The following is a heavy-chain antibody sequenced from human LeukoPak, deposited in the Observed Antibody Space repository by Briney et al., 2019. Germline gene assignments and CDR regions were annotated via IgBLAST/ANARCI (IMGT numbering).Heavy chain of an antibody. CDR1: GGTFSSYA. V-gene: IGHV1-69*04. CDR2: IIPILGIA. Sequence: SVKVSCKASGGTFSSYAISWVRQAPGQGLEWMGRIIPILGIANYAQKFQGRVTITADKSTSTAYMELSSLRSEDTAVYHCARDGDYGEFDYWGQGTLVTVSS. CDR3: ARDGDYGEFDY. J-gene: IGHJ4*02. D-gene: IGHD4-17*01.